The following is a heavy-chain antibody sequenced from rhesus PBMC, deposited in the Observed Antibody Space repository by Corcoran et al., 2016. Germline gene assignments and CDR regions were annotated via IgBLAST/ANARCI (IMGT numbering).Heavy chain of an antibody. CDR3: TKGPPSFDF. J-gene: IGHJ4*01. CDR1: GASLTNSW. Sequence: QVQLQESGPGLVEPSETLSLTCTVSGASLTNSWWSWIRQPPEKGLEWIGEINGDRAHSTNNPSPRSRVTISRDASKSQFSLGLNSVAAADAAVYYCTKGPPSFDFWGQGVLVTVSS. CDR2: INGDRAHS. V-gene: IGHV4-80*01.